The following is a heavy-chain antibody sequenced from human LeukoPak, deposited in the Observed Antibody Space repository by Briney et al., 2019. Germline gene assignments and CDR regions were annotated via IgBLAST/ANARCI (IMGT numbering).Heavy chain of an antibody. J-gene: IGHJ4*02. V-gene: IGHV3-64*01. D-gene: IGHD1-1*01. Sequence: GGSLRLSCAASGFTFSSYTMYWVRQAPGKGLEYVSAISSNGGSTYYANSVKGRFPISRDNSKNTLYLQMGSLRGEDMAVYYCAREVNWRFDYWGQGTLVTVSS. CDR2: ISSNGGST. CDR1: GFTFSSYT. CDR3: AREVNWRFDY.